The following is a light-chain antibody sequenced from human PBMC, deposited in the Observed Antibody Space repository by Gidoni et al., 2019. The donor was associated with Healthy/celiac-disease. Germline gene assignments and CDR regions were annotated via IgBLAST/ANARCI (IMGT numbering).Light chain of an antibody. CDR2: KAS. CDR3: QQYNSPWT. CDR1: QSISSW. V-gene: IGKV1-5*03. J-gene: IGKJ1*01. Sequence: DIHMTPSPSTLSASVGDRVTITCRASQSISSWLAWYQQKPGKAPKLLIYKASSLESGVPSRFSGSGSGTEFTLTISSLQPDDFATYYCQQYNSPWTFGQGTKVEIK.